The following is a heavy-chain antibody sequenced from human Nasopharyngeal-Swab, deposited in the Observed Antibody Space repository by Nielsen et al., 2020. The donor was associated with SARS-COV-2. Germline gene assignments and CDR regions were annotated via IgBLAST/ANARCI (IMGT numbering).Heavy chain of an antibody. CDR1: GFTFDDYA. CDR3: ARDAGRMMGPAMDV. D-gene: IGHD2-15*01. V-gene: IGHV3-9*01. J-gene: IGHJ6*02. Sequence: SLKISCAASGFTFDDYAMHWVRQAPGKGLEWVSSINWNSDRVYADSVRGRFTISRDNAKNSLYLQMNSLRAEDTAVYYCARDAGRMMGPAMDVWGQGTTVTVSS. CDR2: INWNSDR.